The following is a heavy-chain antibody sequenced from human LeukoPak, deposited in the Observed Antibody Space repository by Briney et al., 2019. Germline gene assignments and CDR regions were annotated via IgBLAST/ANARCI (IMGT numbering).Heavy chain of an antibody. Sequence: PGRSLRLSCAASGFTFDDYAMHWVRQAPGKGLEWVSGISWNSGSIGYADSVKGRFTISRDNAKNSLYLQMNSLRAEDTALYYCAGRITMVRGVSRGWFDPWGQGTLVTVSS. J-gene: IGHJ5*02. V-gene: IGHV3-9*01. CDR1: GFTFDDYA. CDR3: AGRITMVRGVSRGWFDP. CDR2: ISWNSGSI. D-gene: IGHD3-10*01.